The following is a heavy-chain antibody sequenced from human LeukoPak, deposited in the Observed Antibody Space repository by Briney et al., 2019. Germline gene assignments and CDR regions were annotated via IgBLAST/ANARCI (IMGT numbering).Heavy chain of an antibody. J-gene: IGHJ3*02. Sequence: GGSLRLSCAASGFTFSSYTMNWVRQAPGKGLEWVSSISSSSSYKYYADSVKGRFTISRDTSTSTLFLQMNALRDDDTALYYCAKDRAYPNDVFDIWGQGTMVTVS. CDR3: AKDRAYPNDVFDI. D-gene: IGHD2-21*01. V-gene: IGHV3-21*04. CDR1: GFTFSSYT. CDR2: ISSSSSYK.